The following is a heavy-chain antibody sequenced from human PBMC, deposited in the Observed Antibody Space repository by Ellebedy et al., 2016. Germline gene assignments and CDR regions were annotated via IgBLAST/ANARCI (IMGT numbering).Heavy chain of an antibody. Sequence: ASVKVSXKASGYTFTSYGISWVRQAPGQGLEWMGWISAYNGNTNYAQKLQGRVTMTTDTSTSTAYMELRSLRSDDTAVYYCARDHPSYYDILTGYSESAEYFQHWGQGTLVTVSS. CDR2: ISAYNGNT. CDR1: GYTFTSYG. V-gene: IGHV1-18*01. CDR3: ARDHPSYYDILTGYSESAEYFQH. D-gene: IGHD3-9*01. J-gene: IGHJ1*01.